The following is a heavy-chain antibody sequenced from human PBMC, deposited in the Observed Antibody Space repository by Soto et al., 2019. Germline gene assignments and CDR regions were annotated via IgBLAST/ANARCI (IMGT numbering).Heavy chain of an antibody. Sequence: QVQLVESGGGVVQPGRSLRLSCAASGFTFSSFGMHWVRQAPGKGLEWVAVISYDGSNKYYSDSVKGRFAISRDNSKNTLCLQMNSLRAEDTAVYYCARDNCISTSCYSYYYYGMDVWGQGTTVTVSS. CDR1: GFTFSSFG. CDR3: ARDNCISTSCYSYYYYGMDV. V-gene: IGHV3-30*03. J-gene: IGHJ6*02. CDR2: ISYDGSNK. D-gene: IGHD2-2*01.